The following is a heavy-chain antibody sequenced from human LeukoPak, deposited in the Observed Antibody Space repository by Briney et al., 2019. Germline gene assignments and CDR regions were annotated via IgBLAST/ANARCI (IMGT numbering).Heavy chain of an antibody. CDR1: GFTFSNYG. V-gene: IGHV3-33*01. CDR3: ARDSFCSGGSCYSGLFDY. CDR2: IWYDASNK. Sequence: PGGSLRLSCAASGFTFSNYGMHWVRQAPGKGLEWVAVIWYDASNKYYAGSVQGRFTISRDNSKNTLYLQMNRLRAEDTVVYYCARDSFCSGGSCYSGLFDYWGQGALVTVSS. D-gene: IGHD2-15*01. J-gene: IGHJ4*02.